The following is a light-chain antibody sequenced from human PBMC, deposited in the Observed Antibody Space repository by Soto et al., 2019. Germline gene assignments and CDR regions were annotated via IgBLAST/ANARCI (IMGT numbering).Light chain of an antibody. Sequence: EFVLTQSPGTLSLSPGERATLSCRAVQTVRNNYLAWYQQKPGQAPRLLIYDASSRATGIPDRFSGGGSGTDFTLTISRLEPEDFAVYYCQQYSRSLPWTFGQGTKVDIK. J-gene: IGKJ1*01. V-gene: IGKV3-20*01. CDR1: QTVRNNY. CDR2: DAS. CDR3: QQYSRSLPWT.